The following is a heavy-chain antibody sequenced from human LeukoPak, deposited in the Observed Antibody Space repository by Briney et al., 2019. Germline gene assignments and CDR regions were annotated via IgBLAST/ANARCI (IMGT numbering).Heavy chain of an antibody. J-gene: IGHJ3*02. CDR2: INAGNGYT. CDR3: ARGKTYGSGSGDTFDI. Sequence: GASVKVSCKASGYTFTRYALHWVRQAPGQRLEWMGWINAGNGYTKYSEEFHDRVTITRDTSASMAYMELSELSSEDMAVYYCARGKTYGSGSGDTFDIWGQGTMVTVSS. D-gene: IGHD3-10*01. V-gene: IGHV1-3*03. CDR1: GYTFTRYA.